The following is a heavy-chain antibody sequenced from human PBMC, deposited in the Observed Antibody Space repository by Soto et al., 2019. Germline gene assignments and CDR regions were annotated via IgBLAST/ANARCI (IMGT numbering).Heavy chain of an antibody. CDR1: GFTFSGHW. J-gene: IGHJ4*02. CDR3: ARGGSNRFGL. Sequence: EEQLVESGGGLVQPGGSLRVSCAASGFTFSGHWMTWVRQAPGKGLEGVASIKEDGSEKKYVASAKGRFTISRDNAKKSLYLQMNSLRGDDTAVYYCARGGSNRFGLWGQGTVVTVSS. V-gene: IGHV3-7*04. D-gene: IGHD6-13*01. CDR2: IKEDGSEK.